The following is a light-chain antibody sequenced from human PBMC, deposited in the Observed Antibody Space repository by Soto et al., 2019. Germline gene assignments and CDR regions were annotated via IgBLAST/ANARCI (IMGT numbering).Light chain of an antibody. Sequence: DIQVTRSPSCLSSSVGDRGTITGRASQGIRNDLGWYQQKPGKAPKLLIYAASSLQSGVPSRFSGSGSGTDFTLTISSLQPEDFATYYCQESYSTSRTFGQGTKVDIK. CDR1: QGIRND. CDR3: QESYSTSRT. CDR2: AAS. V-gene: IGKV1-39*01. J-gene: IGKJ1*01.